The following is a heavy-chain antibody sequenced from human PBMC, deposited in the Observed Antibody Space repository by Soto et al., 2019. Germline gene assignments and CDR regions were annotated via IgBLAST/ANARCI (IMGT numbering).Heavy chain of an antibody. CDR1: GFTFSSYG. Sequence: WSLRLSCAASGFTFSSYGMHWVRQAPGKGLEWVAVIWYDGSNKYYADSVKGRFTISRDNSKNTLYLQMNSLRAEDTAVYYCARSYSSSWHGAFDIWGQGPMVTVSS. J-gene: IGHJ3*02. D-gene: IGHD6-13*01. CDR3: ARSYSSSWHGAFDI. CDR2: IWYDGSNK. V-gene: IGHV3-33*01.